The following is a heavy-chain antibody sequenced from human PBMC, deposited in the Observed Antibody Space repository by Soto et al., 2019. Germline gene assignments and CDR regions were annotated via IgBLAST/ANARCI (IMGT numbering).Heavy chain of an antibody. Sequence: EVQLLDSGGGLVQPGGSLRLSCAASGFTFSNYAMTWVRQGPGKGLEWVSGISGSGGRSYYADSVKGRFTISRDNSKSMLYLQMNSLRAEDTAVYYCAKAYFVWSSEQPYYFDYWGQGTLVTVS. CDR3: AKAYFVWSSEQPYYFDY. V-gene: IGHV3-23*01. J-gene: IGHJ4*02. CDR2: ISGSGGRS. D-gene: IGHD3-16*01. CDR1: GFTFSNYA.